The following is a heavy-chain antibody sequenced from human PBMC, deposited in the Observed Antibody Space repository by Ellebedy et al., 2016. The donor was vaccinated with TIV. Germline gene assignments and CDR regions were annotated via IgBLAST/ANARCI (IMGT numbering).Heavy chain of an antibody. J-gene: IGHJ4*02. CDR1: GYSFTAYF. CDR2: INPNSGDT. CDR3: ARAYYYDSIAYYFDS. V-gene: IGHV1-2*06. Sequence: ASVKVSCRTSGYSFTAYFLHWVRQAPGQGLEWMGRINPNSGDTTYAQKFLGRVTLTRDTSISTAYMGLSRLRSDDTAIYYCARAYYYDSIAYYFDSWGQGTLVTVSS. D-gene: IGHD3-22*01.